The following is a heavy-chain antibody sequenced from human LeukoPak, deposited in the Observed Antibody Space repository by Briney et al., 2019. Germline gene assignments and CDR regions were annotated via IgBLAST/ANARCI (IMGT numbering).Heavy chain of an antibody. J-gene: IGHJ3*02. V-gene: IGHV4-59*08. CDR3: ARLRFRLGQQLVRVGDAFDI. CDR1: GGSISSYY. Sequence: PSETLSLTCTVSGGSISSYYWSWIRQPPGKGLEWIGYIYYSGSTNYNPSLKSRVTISVDTSKNQFSLKLSSVTAADTAVYYCARLRFRLGQQLVRVGDAFDIWGQGTMVTVSS. D-gene: IGHD6-13*01. CDR2: IYYSGST.